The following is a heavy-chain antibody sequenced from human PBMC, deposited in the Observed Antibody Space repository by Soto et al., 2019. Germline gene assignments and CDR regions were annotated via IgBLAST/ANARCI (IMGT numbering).Heavy chain of an antibody. CDR3: ARVASSGIAGVVDDY. CDR1: GYTFTSYY. CDR2: INPSGGST. V-gene: IGHV1-46*01. Sequence: ASVKVSCKASGYTFTSYYMHWVRQAPGQGLEWMGIINPSGGSTSYAQKFQGRVTMTRDTSTSTVYMELSSLRSEDTAVYYCARVASSGIAGVVDDYWGQGTLVTVSS. D-gene: IGHD6-13*01. J-gene: IGHJ4*02.